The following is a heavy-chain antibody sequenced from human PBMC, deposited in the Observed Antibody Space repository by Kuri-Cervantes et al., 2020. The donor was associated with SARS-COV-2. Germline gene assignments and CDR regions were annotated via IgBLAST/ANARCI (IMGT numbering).Heavy chain of an antibody. Sequence: GSLRLSCTVSGGSISSYYWGWIRQPPGKGLGWIGSIYYSGSTYYNPSLKSRVTILVDMSKNQVSLKLSSVTAADTAVYYCASPLIAAAGRLPSYGMDVWGQGTTVTVSS. CDR3: ASPLIAAAGRLPSYGMDV. V-gene: IGHV4-39*01. D-gene: IGHD6-13*01. CDR2: IYYSGST. J-gene: IGHJ6*02. CDR1: GGSISSYY.